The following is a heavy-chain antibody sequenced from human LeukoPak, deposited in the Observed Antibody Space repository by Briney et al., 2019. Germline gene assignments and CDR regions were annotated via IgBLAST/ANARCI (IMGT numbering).Heavy chain of an antibody. Sequence: PGGSLRLSCAASGFTFSSYWMHWVRQAPGKGLVWVSRINSDGSSTSYADSVKGRFTISRDNAKNTLYLQMNSLRAEDTAVYYCARAFYYYYSSGCRGGYYMDVWGKGTTVTVSS. CDR2: INSDGSST. CDR3: ARAFYYYYSSGCRGGYYMDV. D-gene: IGHD3-22*01. J-gene: IGHJ6*03. V-gene: IGHV3-74*01. CDR1: GFTFSSYW.